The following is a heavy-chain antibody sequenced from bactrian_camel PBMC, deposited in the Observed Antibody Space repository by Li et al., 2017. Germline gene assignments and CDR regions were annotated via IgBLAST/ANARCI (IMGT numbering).Heavy chain of an antibody. CDR2: ISSEGVL. D-gene: IGHD2*01. Sequence: VQLVESGGGSVQAGGSLTLSCAASGYRYASYCMGWFRQAPGKERDWVAGISSEGVLRVADSVKGRFFISKDNAKNTLILQMNSLKPEDTAMYYCAADFLQFCSGGRLGYWGQGTQVTVS. CDR3: AADFLQFCSGGRLGY. V-gene: IGHV3S55*01. J-gene: IGHJ4*01. CDR1: GYRYASYC.